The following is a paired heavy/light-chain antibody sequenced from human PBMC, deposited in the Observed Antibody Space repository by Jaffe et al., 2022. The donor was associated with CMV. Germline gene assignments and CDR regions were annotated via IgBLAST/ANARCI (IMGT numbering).Light chain of an antibody. CDR1: SSNIGDNF. J-gene: IGLJ2*01. CDR2: RNN. V-gene: IGLV1-47*01. Sequence: QSVLTQPPSASGTPGQRATISCFGNSSNIGDNFVYWYQQLPGAAPKLLIYRNNQRPSGVPDRFSGSKSGTSASLAISGLRSEDEADYYCAAWDDSLSAVAFGGGTKVTVL. CDR3: AAWDDSLSAVA.
Heavy chain of an antibody. D-gene: IGHD3-10*01. CDR3: ARGRVDVPTN. Sequence: QVQLVQSGAELKKPGASVKVSCKASGYNFTNFYMHWVRQAPGQGLEWMGIINPSGGATSYAQQFQGRFMMTTDTPTSTVFMELRSLRSEDTAVYSCARGRVDVPTNWGPGTLVIVSS. V-gene: IGHV1-46*01. J-gene: IGHJ4*02. CDR1: GYNFTNFY. CDR2: INPSGGAT.